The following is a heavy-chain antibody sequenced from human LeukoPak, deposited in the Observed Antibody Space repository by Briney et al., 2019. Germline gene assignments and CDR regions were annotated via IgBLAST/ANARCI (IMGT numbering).Heavy chain of an antibody. CDR1: GYTFTSYD. CDR2: MNPNSGNT. D-gene: IGHD3-22*01. Sequence: GASVKVSCKASGYTFTSYDINWVRQATGQGLEWMGWMNPNSGNTGYAQKFQGRVTMTRNTSISTAYLEMSSLTSEDTAVYYCARGHGVWYYFDSSGSLLDYWGQGTLVTVSS. V-gene: IGHV1-8*01. CDR3: ARGHGVWYYFDSSGSLLDY. J-gene: IGHJ4*02.